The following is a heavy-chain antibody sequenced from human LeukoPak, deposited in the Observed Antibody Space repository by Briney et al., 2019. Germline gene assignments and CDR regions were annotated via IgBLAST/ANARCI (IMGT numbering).Heavy chain of an antibody. CDR1: GFTFSSYS. D-gene: IGHD3-10*01. V-gene: IGHV3-21*01. CDR3: ARVTLWFGEFVDD. CDR2: ISSSSSYI. J-gene: IGHJ4*02. Sequence: WGSLRRSAAGSGFTFSSYSMNWVRQGPGKGLEWVSSISSSSSYIYYADSVKGRFTISRDNAKNSLYLQMNSLRAEDTAVYYCARVTLWFGEFVDDWGQGTLVTVSS.